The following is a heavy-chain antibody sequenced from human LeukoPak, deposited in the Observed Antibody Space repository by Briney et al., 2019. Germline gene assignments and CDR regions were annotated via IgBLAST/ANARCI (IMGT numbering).Heavy chain of an antibody. CDR1: GFTFRTNA. D-gene: IGHD2-15*01. Sequence: GGSLRLSCAASGFTFRTNAMSWVRQAPGKGLEWVALIWYDGSNKYYADSVKGRFTISRDNSRNTLYLQMNSLRAEDTAVYYCARDRSGTFDYWGQGTLVTVSS. V-gene: IGHV3-33*08. CDR3: ARDRSGTFDY. CDR2: IWYDGSNK. J-gene: IGHJ4*02.